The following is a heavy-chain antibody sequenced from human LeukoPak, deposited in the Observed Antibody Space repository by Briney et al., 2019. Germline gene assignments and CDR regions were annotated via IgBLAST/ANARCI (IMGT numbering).Heavy chain of an antibody. V-gene: IGHV3-48*01. CDR3: ARDIGYYDSSGYYPFDY. D-gene: IGHD3-22*01. Sequence: GGSLRLSCAASGFTFSSYWMHWVRQAPGKGLEWVSYISSSSSTIYYADSVKGRFTISRDNAKNSLYLQMNSLRAEDTAVYYCARDIGYYDSSGYYPFDYWGQGTLVTVSS. CDR2: ISSSSSTI. J-gene: IGHJ4*02. CDR1: GFTFSSYW.